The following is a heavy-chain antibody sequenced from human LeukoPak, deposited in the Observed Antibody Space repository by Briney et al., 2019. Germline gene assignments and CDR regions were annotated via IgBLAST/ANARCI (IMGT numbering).Heavy chain of an antibody. V-gene: IGHV1-69*13. CDR2: IIPIFGTA. CDR1: GGTFSSYA. Sequence: ASVKVSCKASGGTFSSYAFSWVRQAPGQGLEWMGGIIPIFGTANYAQKFQGRVTITADESTSTAYMELSSLRSEDTAVYYCARGLTYYYGSGSSSFDYWGQGTLVTVSS. J-gene: IGHJ4*02. CDR3: ARGLTYYYGSGSSSFDY. D-gene: IGHD3-10*01.